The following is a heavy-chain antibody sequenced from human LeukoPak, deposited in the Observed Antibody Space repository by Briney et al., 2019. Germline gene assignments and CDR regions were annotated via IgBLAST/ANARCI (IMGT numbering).Heavy chain of an antibody. J-gene: IGHJ4*02. CDR1: GFTFSSYE. V-gene: IGHV3-48*03. Sequence: GGSLRLSCAASGFTFSSYEMNWVRRAPGKGLEWVSYISSSGSTIYYADSVKGRFTISRDNAKNSLYLQMNSLRAEDTAVYYCAGVEMATGPFDYWGQGTLVTVSS. CDR3: AGVEMATGPFDY. D-gene: IGHD5-24*01. CDR2: ISSSGSTI.